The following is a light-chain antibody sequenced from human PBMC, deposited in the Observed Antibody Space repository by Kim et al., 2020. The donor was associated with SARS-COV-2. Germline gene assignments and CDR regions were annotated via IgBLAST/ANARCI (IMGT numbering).Light chain of an antibody. Sequence: SYELTQPPSVSVAPGKTARITCEGNNIGSKSVHWYEQKPGQAPVLASYYDRDRPPGTPERSSGSNSGNTATQTISGVEAGDEGEYYRQVRDSRSDHEVFG. CDR2: YDR. V-gene: IGLV3-21*04. CDR3: QVRDSRSDHEV. J-gene: IGLJ3*02. CDR1: NIGSKS.